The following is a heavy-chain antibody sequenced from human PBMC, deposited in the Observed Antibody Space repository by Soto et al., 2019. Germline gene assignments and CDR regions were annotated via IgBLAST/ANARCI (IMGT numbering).Heavy chain of an antibody. D-gene: IGHD6-19*01. CDR3: ARDRQWRVQGADY. J-gene: IGHJ4*02. CDR2: ISYDGSNK. CDR1: GFTFSSYA. V-gene: IGHV3-30-3*01. Sequence: QVQLVESGGGVVQPGRSLRLSCAASGFTFSSYAMHWVRQAPGKGLEWVAVISYDGSNKYYADSVMGRFTISRDNSKNTLYLQMNSLRAEDTAVYYCARDRQWRVQGADYWGQGTLVTVSS.